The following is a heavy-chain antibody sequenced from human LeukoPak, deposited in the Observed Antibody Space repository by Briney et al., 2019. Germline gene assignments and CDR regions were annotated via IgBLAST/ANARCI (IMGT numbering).Heavy chain of an antibody. D-gene: IGHD6-13*01. CDR1: GFTFSSYS. V-gene: IGHV3-21*01. Sequence: PGGSLRLSCAASGFTFSSYSMNWVRQAPGKGLEWVSSISSSSSYIYYADSVKGRFTISRDNAKNSLYLQMNSLRAEDTAVYYCAKDFVEYSSSWYCSDYWGQGTLVTVSS. J-gene: IGHJ4*02. CDR2: ISSSSSYI. CDR3: AKDFVEYSSSWYCSDY.